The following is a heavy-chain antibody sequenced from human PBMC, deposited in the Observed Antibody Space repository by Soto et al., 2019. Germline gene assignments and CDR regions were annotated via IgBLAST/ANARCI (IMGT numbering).Heavy chain of an antibody. D-gene: IGHD3-9*01. Sequence: GPLRLSRSAAEVKCVNYARTWISKKQGKGLECVSRISGSGGGTYYADSVKGRFTISRDNSENTLYLHLNSLRVEDTAIYYCARIPHRYDALTGPGYWGQGALVTVSS. CDR2: ISGSGGGT. V-gene: IGHV3-23*01. J-gene: IGHJ4*02. CDR1: EVKCVNYA. CDR3: ARIPHRYDALTGPGY.